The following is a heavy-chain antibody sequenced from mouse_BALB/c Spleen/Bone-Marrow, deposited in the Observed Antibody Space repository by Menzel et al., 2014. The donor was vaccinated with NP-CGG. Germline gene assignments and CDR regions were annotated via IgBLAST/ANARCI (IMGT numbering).Heavy chain of an antibody. J-gene: IGHJ4*01. CDR2: ISSGGNYT. D-gene: IGHD1-1*01. CDR1: GFTFSSYA. Sequence: EVMLVESGGGLVKPGGSLKLSCAASGFTFSSYAVSWVRQSPEKRLEWVAEISSGGNYTYYPDTVTGRFTISRDNAKNILYLEMSSLRSDDTAMYYCVRAYGSSYAMDYWGQGTSVTVSS. CDR3: VRAYGSSYAMDY. V-gene: IGHV5-9-4*01.